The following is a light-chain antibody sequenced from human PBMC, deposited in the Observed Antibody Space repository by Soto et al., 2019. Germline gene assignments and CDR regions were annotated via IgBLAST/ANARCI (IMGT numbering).Light chain of an antibody. CDR2: GNN. CDR3: QSYDSSLSDWV. V-gene: IGLV1-40*01. J-gene: IGLJ3*02. Sequence: QSVLTQPPSVSGAPGQRVTISCTGSSSNIGAGYDVHWYQQLPGTAPKLFIYGNNNRPSGVPDRLSGSKTGTSASLAITGLQAEDEADYYCQSYDSSLSDWVFGGGTKLTVL. CDR1: SSNIGAGYD.